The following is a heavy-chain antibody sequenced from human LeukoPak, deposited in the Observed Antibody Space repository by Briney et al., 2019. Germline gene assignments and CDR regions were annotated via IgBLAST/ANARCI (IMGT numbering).Heavy chain of an antibody. CDR3: ARGYGDFRVEGRYFHS. D-gene: IGHD4-17*01. J-gene: IGHJ4*02. CDR2: VHYSGTA. V-gene: IGHV4-59*01. Sequence: SETLSLTCTVSDGSITNYDWSWARQPPGEGLEFIGHVHYSGTANYNPSLGSRVTISIDTSKKHFFLKLKSVTAADTAVYFCARGYGDFRVEGRYFHSWGQGTLVTVSS. CDR1: DGSITNYD.